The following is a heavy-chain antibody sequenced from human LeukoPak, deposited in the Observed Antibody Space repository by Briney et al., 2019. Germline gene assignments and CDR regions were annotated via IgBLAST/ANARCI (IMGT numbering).Heavy chain of an antibody. V-gene: IGHV1-24*01. CDR1: GYTLTELC. Sequence: GASVKVSCKVSGYTLTELCMHWVRQAPGKGLEWMGGFDPEDGETIYAQKFQGRVTITRNTSISTAYMELSSLRSEDTAVYYCARGSRYYDHGSDFDYWGQGTLVTVSS. J-gene: IGHJ4*02. CDR3: ARGSRYYDHGSDFDY. CDR2: FDPEDGET. D-gene: IGHD3-3*01.